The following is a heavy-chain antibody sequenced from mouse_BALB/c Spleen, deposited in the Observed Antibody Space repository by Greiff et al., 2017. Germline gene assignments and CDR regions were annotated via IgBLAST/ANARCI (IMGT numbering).Heavy chain of an antibody. D-gene: IGHD2-2*01. Sequence: VKVVESGPGLVQPSQSLSITCTVSGFSLTSYGVHWVRQSPGKGLEWLGVIWSGGSTDYNAAFISRLSISKDNSKSQVFFKMNSLQANDTAIYYCARGGYDYFDYWGQGTTLTVSS. CDR3: ARGGYDYFDY. V-gene: IGHV2-2*02. CDR2: IWSGGST. J-gene: IGHJ2*01. CDR1: GFSLTSYG.